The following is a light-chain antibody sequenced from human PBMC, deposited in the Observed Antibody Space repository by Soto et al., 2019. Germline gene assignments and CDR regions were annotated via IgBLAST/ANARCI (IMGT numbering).Light chain of an antibody. J-gene: IGLJ3*02. V-gene: IGLV2-8*01. Sequence: HSALTQPPSASGSPGQSVTISCTGTSSDVGGYNYVSWYQQHPGKAPKLMIYEVSKRPSGVPDRFSGSKSGNTASLTVSGLQVEDEADYYCNSYAGSNNWVFGGGTQLTVL. CDR3: NSYAGSNNWV. CDR1: SSDVGGYNY. CDR2: EVS.